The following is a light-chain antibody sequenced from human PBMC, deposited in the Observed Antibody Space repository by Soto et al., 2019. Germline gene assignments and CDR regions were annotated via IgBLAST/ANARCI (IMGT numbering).Light chain of an antibody. J-gene: IGKJ4*01. CDR3: QQYYSYPLT. V-gene: IGKV1-8*01. CDR2: AAS. Sequence: AIRMTQSPSSLSASTGDRVTITCRANLTVSTYLAWYQQKPGKAPQLLISAASTLQSGVPSRFSGSGSGTDFTLAISSLQSEDFGTYFCQQYYSYPLTFGGGTKVEIK. CDR1: LTVSTY.